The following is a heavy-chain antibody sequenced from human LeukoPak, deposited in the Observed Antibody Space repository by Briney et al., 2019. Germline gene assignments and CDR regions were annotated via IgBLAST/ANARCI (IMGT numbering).Heavy chain of an antibody. CDR3: ARSCSGGTCYHYYGMDV. J-gene: IGHJ6*02. V-gene: IGHV4-38-2*02. CDR2: MHHSGST. D-gene: IGHD2-15*01. Sequence: PLETLSLTCTVSGYSISTDYYWSWIRQSPGQGLQWIATMHHSGSTYYNPSLSSRVTISADTSKNQFSLKLSSVTAADTAVYYCARSCSGGTCYHYYGMDVWGQGTTVTVSS. CDR1: GYSISTDYY.